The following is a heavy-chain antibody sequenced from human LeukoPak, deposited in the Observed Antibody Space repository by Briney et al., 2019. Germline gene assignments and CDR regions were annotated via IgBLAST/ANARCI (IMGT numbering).Heavy chain of an antibody. CDR2: INPNSGGT. J-gene: IGHJ4*02. CDR3: ARDVQTNYYDSSGYHDY. Sequence: ASVKVSCKASGYTFTGYYMHWVRQAPGQGLEWMGRINPNSGGTNYAQKFQGRVTTTRDTSISTAYMELSRLRSDVTAVYYCARDVQTNYYDSSGYHDYWGRGTLVTVSS. D-gene: IGHD3-22*01. CDR1: GYTFTGYY. V-gene: IGHV1-2*06.